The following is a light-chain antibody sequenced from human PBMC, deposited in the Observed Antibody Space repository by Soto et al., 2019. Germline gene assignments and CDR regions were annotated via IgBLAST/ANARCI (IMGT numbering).Light chain of an antibody. CDR3: SSYRSTDTVV. CDR2: GVS. Sequence: QSALTPPASVSGSPGQSITISCTGTSSDIGGYNSVSWYQQHPGKAPKLMIYGVSSRPSEVSNRFSGSKSGNTASLTISVLQAEDEADYYCSSYRSTDTVVFGGGTQLTVL. V-gene: IGLV2-14*01. CDR1: SSDIGGYNS. J-gene: IGLJ2*01.